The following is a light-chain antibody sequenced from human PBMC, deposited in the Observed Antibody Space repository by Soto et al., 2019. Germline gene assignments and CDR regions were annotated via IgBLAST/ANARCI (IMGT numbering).Light chain of an antibody. V-gene: IGKV1-39*01. J-gene: IGKJ2*01. CDR1: QAISTS. CDR3: LRSYQSPPT. CDR2: AAS. Sequence: DIQMTQSPSSLSASVGDRVTISCRASQAISTSLNWYQQKPGKAPKLLIYAASSLQTGVPSRFAGNGSATYVALTISSLHPGEFATYHCLRSYQSPPTLGQGTKVDIK.